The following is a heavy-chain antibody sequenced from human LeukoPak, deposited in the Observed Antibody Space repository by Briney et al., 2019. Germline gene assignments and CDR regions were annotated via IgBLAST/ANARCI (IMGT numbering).Heavy chain of an antibody. V-gene: IGHV1-18*01. J-gene: IGHJ5*02. CDR2: ISAYNGNT. D-gene: IGHD3-10*01. CDR3: ARGTPRITMVRGVLPDWFDP. CDR1: GYTFTSYG. Sequence: GASVKVSCKASGYTFTSYGFSWVGRAPGHGLEWMGWISAYNGNTNYAQKLQGRVTMTTDTSTSTAYMELRSLRSDDTAVYYCARGTPRITMVRGVLPDWFDPWGQGTLVTVSS.